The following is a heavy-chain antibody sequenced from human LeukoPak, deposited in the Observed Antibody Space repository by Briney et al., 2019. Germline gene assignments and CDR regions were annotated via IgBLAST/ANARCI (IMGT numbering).Heavy chain of an antibody. J-gene: IGHJ4*02. CDR3: ARDSDILTGYSFDY. D-gene: IGHD3-9*01. V-gene: IGHV3-30-3*01. Sequence: GGSLRLSCAASGFTFSDYYMTWVRQAPGKGLEWVAVISYDGSNKYYADSVKGRFTISRDNSKNTLYLQMNSLRAEDTAVYYCARDSDILTGYSFDYWGQGTLVTVSS. CDR2: ISYDGSNK. CDR1: GFTFSDYY.